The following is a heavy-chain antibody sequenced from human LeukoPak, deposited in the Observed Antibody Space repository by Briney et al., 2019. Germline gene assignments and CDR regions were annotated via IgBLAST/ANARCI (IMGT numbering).Heavy chain of an antibody. CDR2: ISASGATM. CDR3: AKYGAYDPYFDN. Sequence: GGSLRLSCAASGFTFSSYAMSWVRQAPGKGLEWVSAISASGATMYNANSVKGRFTISRDNSRNTLYLQMNSLSADDTAIYYCAKYGAYDPYFDNWGQGTLVTVSS. J-gene: IGHJ4*02. D-gene: IGHD4-17*01. V-gene: IGHV3-23*01. CDR1: GFTFSSYA.